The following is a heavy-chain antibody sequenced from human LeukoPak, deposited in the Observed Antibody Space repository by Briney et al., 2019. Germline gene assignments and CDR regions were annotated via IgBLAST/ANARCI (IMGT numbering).Heavy chain of an antibody. CDR2: ISSSSSTI. CDR1: GFTFSSYS. V-gene: IGHV3-48*02. CDR3: ARGGGGTYWDY. Sequence: PGGSLRLSCAASGFTFSSYSMNWVRQAPGKGLEWVSYISSSSSTIYYADSVKGRFTISRDNAKNSLCLQMNSLRDDDTAVYYCARGGGGTYWDYWGQGTLVTVSS. J-gene: IGHJ4*02. D-gene: IGHD2-15*01.